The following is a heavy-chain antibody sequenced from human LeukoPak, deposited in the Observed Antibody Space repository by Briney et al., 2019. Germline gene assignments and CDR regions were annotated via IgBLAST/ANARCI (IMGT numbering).Heavy chain of an antibody. CDR1: GYTFTSYG. Sequence: ASVKVSCKASGYTFTSYGISWVRQAPGQGLEWMGWISAYNGNTNYAQKLQGRVTMTTDTSTSTAYMELRSVRSDDTAVYYCARDPRLDYYDSRMNWFDPWGQGTLVTVSS. V-gene: IGHV1-18*01. D-gene: IGHD3-22*01. CDR2: ISAYNGNT. CDR3: ARDPRLDYYDSRMNWFDP. J-gene: IGHJ5*02.